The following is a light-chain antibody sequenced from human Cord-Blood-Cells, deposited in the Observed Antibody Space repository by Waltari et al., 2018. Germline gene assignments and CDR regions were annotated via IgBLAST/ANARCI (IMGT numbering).Light chain of an antibody. CDR3: QQSYGTPS. CDR2: AAS. Sequence: DIQMTQSPSSLSASVGDRVTITCRASQSISSYLNWYQQKPWKAPKLLIYAASSLQSGVPSRFSVSGSGTDFTLTISSLQPEDFATYYCQQSYGTPSFGGGTKVEIK. J-gene: IGKJ4*01. V-gene: IGKV1-39*01. CDR1: QSISSY.